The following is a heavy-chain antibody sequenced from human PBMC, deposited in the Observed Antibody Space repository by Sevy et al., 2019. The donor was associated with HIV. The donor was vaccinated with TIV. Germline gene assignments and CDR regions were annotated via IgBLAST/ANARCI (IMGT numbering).Heavy chain of an antibody. V-gene: IGHV4-59*01. J-gene: IGHJ5*02. CDR2: IYYSGST. D-gene: IGHD7-27*01. Sequence: SETLSLTCTVSGGSISSNYWSWIRQPPGKGLEWIGHIYYSGSTNYNPSLKSRVTTSVDTSKNQFSLKLSSVTAADTAVYYCATDLGLTGFDPWGQGTLVTVSS. CDR1: GGSISSNY. CDR3: ATDLGLTGFDP.